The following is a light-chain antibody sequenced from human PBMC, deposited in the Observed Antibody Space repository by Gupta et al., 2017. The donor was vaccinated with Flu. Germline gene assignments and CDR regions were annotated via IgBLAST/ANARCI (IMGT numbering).Light chain of an antibody. CDR2: KNN. V-gene: IGLV1-47*01. CDR3: AAWDDSLSGVV. Sequence: QSVLTQPPSASGTPGHRVTISCSGSKSNIGNNYVYWYQHLPGTAPKLLIYKNNQRPSGVPDRFSGSKSGTSASLAISGLRSEDESDYYCAAWDDSLSGVVFGGGTKLTGL. CDR1: KSNIGNNY. J-gene: IGLJ2*01.